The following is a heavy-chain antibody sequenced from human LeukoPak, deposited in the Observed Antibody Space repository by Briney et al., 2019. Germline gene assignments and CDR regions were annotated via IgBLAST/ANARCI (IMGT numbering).Heavy chain of an antibody. Sequence: SETLSLTCAVYGGSFSGYYWNWIRQSPGTGLEWIGEINRSGSINYNPSLKSRVTMSLDTSKNQFSLKLTSVTAADTAVYYCARAPGWSITARPLDSGGKGPLVPVP. V-gene: IGHV4-34*01. CDR1: GGSFSGYY. D-gene: IGHD6-6*01. CDR2: INRSGSI. CDR3: ARAPGWSITARPLDS. J-gene: IGHJ5*01.